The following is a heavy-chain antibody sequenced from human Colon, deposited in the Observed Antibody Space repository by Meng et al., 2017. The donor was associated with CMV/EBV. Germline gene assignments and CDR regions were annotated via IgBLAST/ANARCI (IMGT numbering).Heavy chain of an antibody. V-gene: IGHV3-74*01. J-gene: IGHJ4*02. D-gene: IGHD2-8*02. CDR2: ISPDQSTT. CDR3: ARDTSLGGTGPHFDS. Sequence: SGFTFSSHWRHWVRQAPGNGLVWLSRISPDQSTTTYADSVRGRFTISSDNAKNTLYLQMNSLRAEDTAVYYCARDTSLGGTGPHFDSWGQGTLVTVSS. CDR1: GFTFSSHW.